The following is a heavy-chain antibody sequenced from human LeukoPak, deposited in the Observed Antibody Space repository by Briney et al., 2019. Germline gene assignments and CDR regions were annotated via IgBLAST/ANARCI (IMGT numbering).Heavy chain of an antibody. CDR2: ISAYNGNT. V-gene: IGHV1-18*01. D-gene: IGHD2-2*02. CDR1: GYTFTSYG. J-gene: IGHJ4*02. Sequence: ASVKVSCKASGYTFTSYGISWVRQAPGQGLEWMGWISAYNGNTNYAQRLQGRVTMTTDTSTSTAYMELRSLRSDDTAVYYCAGEYCSSTSCYNFVDYWGQGTLVTVSS. CDR3: AGEYCSSTSCYNFVDY.